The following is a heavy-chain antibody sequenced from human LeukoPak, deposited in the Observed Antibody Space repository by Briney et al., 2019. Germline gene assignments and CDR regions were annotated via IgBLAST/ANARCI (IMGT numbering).Heavy chain of an antibody. Sequence: PGGSLRLSCAASGFTVSSNYMSWVRQAPGKGLEWVSVIYSGGSTYYADSVKGRFTISRDNSKNTLYLQMNSLRAEDTAVYYCARVSPPCYYGMDVWGQGTTVTVSS. CDR1: GFTVSSNY. CDR2: IYSGGST. V-gene: IGHV3-66*01. J-gene: IGHJ6*02. CDR3: ARVSPPCYYGMDV.